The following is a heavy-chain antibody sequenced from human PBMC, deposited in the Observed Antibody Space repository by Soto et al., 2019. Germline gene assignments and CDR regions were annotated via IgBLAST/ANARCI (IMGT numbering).Heavy chain of an antibody. Sequence: PSETLSLTCAVYGGSFSGYYWSWIRQPPGKGLEWIGEINHSGSTNYNPSLKSRVTISVDTSKNQFSLKLSSVTAADTAVYYCASSSEWLVPFDYWGQGTLVTVSS. J-gene: IGHJ4*02. CDR1: GGSFSGYY. D-gene: IGHD6-19*01. CDR3: ASSSEWLVPFDY. CDR2: INHSGST. V-gene: IGHV4-34*01.